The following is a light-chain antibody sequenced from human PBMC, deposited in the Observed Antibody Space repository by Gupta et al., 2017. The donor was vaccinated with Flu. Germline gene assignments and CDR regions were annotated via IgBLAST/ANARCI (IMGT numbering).Light chain of an antibody. CDR1: QYISTY. CDR2: DAS. CDR3: QQTFNTPHA. J-gene: IGKJ2*01. V-gene: IGKV1-39*01. Sequence: DIHVTQSPSSLSAAVGDRVTITCRASQYISTYLNWYQHKPGKAPNVLIYDASSLPSEVPSRFTGSGSGTDFTLTINSLQPEDSATYYCQQTFNTPHAFGQGTKLEI.